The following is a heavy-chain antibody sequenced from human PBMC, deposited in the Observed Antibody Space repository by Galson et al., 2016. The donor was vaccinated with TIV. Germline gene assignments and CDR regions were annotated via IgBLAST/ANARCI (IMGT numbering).Heavy chain of an antibody. V-gene: IGHV2-70*11. Sequence: PALVKPTQTLTLTCTFSGFSLTTRGMCVSWIRQPPGKALEWLARIDWDDDTYYSTSLRTRLTISKGTSKNQVVLTMTNMDPVDTATYYCARRGPRGDTDYWGQGTFVTVSS. CDR1: GFSLTTRGMC. CDR2: IDWDDDT. J-gene: IGHJ4*02. CDR3: ARRGPRGDTDY.